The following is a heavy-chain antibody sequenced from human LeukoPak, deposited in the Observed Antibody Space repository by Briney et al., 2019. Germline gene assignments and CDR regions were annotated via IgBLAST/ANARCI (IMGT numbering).Heavy chain of an antibody. J-gene: IGHJ6*02. CDR1: GFIFSSYW. V-gene: IGHV3-7*01. CDR3: AKDHDRYNWNDGDYYYGMDV. Sequence: GGSLRLSCEVSGFIFSSYWMSWVRQAPGKGLEWVANIKQDASEKNYLDSVKGRFTISRDNAKNSLYLQMNSLRVEDTAVYYCAKDHDRYNWNDGDYYYGMDVWGQGTTVTVSS. CDR2: IKQDASEK. D-gene: IGHD1-1*01.